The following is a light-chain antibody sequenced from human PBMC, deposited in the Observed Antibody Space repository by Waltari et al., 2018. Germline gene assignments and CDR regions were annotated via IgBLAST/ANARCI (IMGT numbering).Light chain of an antibody. CDR2: KAS. V-gene: IGKV1-5*03. CDR3: QQYNNYSPWT. CDR1: QSISSW. Sequence: DIQMTQSPSTLSASVGDRVTITCRASQSISSWLAWYQQKPGKAPKLLIYKASSLESGVPSRFSGSGSGTEFTLTISSLKPDDFATYYCQQYNNYSPWTFGQGTKVEIK. J-gene: IGKJ1*01.